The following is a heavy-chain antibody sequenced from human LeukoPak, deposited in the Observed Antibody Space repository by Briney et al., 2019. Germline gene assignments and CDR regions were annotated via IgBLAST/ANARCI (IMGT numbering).Heavy chain of an antibody. V-gene: IGHV3-21*01. J-gene: IGHJ4*02. D-gene: IGHD3-22*01. CDR1: GGSFSGYY. CDR3: ARAPAHYYDSSDHYYVGESYFDY. Sequence: ETLSLTCAVYGGSFSGYYWSWIRQPPGKGLEWVSSISSSSRYIYYADSVKGRFTISRDNAKNSLYLQMNSLRAEDTAVYYCARAPAHYYDSSDHYYVGESYFDYWGQGTLVTVSS. CDR2: ISSSSRYI.